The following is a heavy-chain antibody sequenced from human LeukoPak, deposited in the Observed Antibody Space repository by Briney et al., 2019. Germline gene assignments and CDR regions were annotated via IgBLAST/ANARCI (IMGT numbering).Heavy chain of an antibody. V-gene: IGHV3-23*01. CDR3: ARGSKTAGTIYSFDY. D-gene: IGHD6-13*01. Sequence: PGGSLRLSCAASGFTFSSYAMSWVRQAPGKGLEWVSAISVSVGSTYYVDSVKGRFTISRDNSKNTLYLQMNSLRAEDTAVYYCARGSKTAGTIYSFDYWGQGTLVTVSS. CDR1: GFTFSSYA. CDR2: ISVSVGST. J-gene: IGHJ4*02.